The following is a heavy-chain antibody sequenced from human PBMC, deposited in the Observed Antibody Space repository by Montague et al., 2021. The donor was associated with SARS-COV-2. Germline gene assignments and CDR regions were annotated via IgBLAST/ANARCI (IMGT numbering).Heavy chain of an antibody. CDR3: ARSTFYSSGWWDNWYFDL. CDR2: FYTTGST. J-gene: IGHJ2*01. Sequence: TLSLTCTVSGGSIRTSSYYWGWIRQPAGKGLEWIGRFYTTGSTNYNPSLKSRVTMSVDTSKNQFSLKLSSVTAADTAVYYCARSTFYSSGWWDNWYFDLWGRGTLVTVSS. D-gene: IGHD6-19*01. CDR1: GGSIRTSSYY. V-gene: IGHV4-61*02.